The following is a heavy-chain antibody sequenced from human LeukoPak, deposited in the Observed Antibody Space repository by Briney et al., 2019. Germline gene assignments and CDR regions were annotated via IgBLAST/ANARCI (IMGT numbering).Heavy chain of an antibody. CDR2: IYYSGST. CDR1: GGAFSSYY. CDR3: AREPEASAVAAAGFDY. J-gene: IGHJ4*02. D-gene: IGHD6-13*01. V-gene: IGHV4-59*01. Sequence: SETLSLTCAVYGGAFSSYYWSWIRQPPGKGLEWIGYIYYSGSTNYNPSLKSRVTISVDTSKNQFSLKLSSVTAADTAVYYCAREPEASAVAAAGFDYWGQGTLVTVSS.